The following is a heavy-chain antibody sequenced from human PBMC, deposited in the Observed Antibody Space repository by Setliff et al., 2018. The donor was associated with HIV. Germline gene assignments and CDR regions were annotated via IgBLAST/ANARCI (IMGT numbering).Heavy chain of an antibody. CDR1: GFTFRSFD. CDR3: ARAGRRHYYGSGSYAVFDY. Sequence: HPGGSLRLSCAASGFTFRSFDMHWVRQAPGKGLEWVSCIGTLSDTYYPNSVKGRFTISRDNAKNSLYLQMNGLRAGDTAVYFCARAGRRHYYGSGSYAVFDYWGQGIVVTVSS. CDR2: IGTLSDT. V-gene: IGHV3-13*01. J-gene: IGHJ4*02. D-gene: IGHD3-10*01.